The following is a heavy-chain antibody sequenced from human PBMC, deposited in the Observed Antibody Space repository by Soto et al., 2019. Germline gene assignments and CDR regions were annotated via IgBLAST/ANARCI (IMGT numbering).Heavy chain of an antibody. J-gene: IGHJ6*02. CDR3: ARVYGDGYNFGYYYYGMDV. CDR1: GYTFTSYY. Sequence: QVQLVQSGAEVKKPGASVKVSCKASGYTFTSYYMHWVRQAPGQGLEWMGIINPSGGSTSYAQKFQGRVTMTRDTSTSTVYMELSSLRSGDTAVYYCARVYGDGYNFGYYYYGMDVWGQGTTVTVSS. CDR2: INPSGGST. V-gene: IGHV1-46*01. D-gene: IGHD5-12*01.